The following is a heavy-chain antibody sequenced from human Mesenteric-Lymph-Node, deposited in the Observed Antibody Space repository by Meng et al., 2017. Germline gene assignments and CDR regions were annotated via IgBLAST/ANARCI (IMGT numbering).Heavy chain of an antibody. Sequence: GGSLRLSCAASGFTFSSYAMSWVRQAPGKGLEWVSAISGSGGSTYYADSVKGRFTISRDNSKNTLYLQMNSLRAEDTAVHYCAKDGINYDILTGYLYYYYGMDVWGQGTTVTVSS. J-gene: IGHJ6*02. CDR3: AKDGINYDILTGYLYYYYGMDV. V-gene: IGHV3-23*01. CDR1: GFTFSSYA. CDR2: ISGSGGST. D-gene: IGHD3-9*01.